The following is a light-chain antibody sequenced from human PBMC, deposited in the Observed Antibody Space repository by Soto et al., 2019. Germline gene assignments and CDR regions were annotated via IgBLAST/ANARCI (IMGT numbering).Light chain of an antibody. CDR3: CSYAGSSTYVV. CDR1: SSDVGSYNL. CDR2: GGS. J-gene: IGLJ2*01. V-gene: IGLV2-23*01. Sequence: QSALTQPASVSGSPGQSITISCTGTSSDVGSYNLVSWYQQHPGKAPRLMIYGGSKRPSGVSNRFSGSKSGNTASLTISGLQAEDEADYYCCSYAGSSTYVVFGGGTKVTVL.